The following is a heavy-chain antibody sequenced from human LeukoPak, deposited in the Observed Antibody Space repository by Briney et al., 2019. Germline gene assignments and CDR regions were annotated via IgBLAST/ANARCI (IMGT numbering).Heavy chain of an antibody. J-gene: IGHJ4*02. D-gene: IGHD5-24*01. Sequence: SETLSLTCTVSGGSISSSSFYWGWIRQPPGKGLEWIGSIYYRGNTYYNPSLKSRVTISVDTSKNQFSLKLSSVTAADAAVYYCARSRDGYISTFDYWGQGTLVTVSS. V-gene: IGHV4-39*01. CDR3: ARSRDGYISTFDY. CDR2: IYYRGNT. CDR1: GGSISSSSFY.